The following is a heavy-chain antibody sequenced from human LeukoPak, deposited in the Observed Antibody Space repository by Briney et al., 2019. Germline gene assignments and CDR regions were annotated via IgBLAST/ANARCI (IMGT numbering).Heavy chain of an antibody. V-gene: IGHV4-30-4*08. Sequence: SSETVSLTCTVSGGSISRGYYYWRWTRPPPGKPLEGIVYIYYSGSTYYNPSIKTRVTISVHTSKNQLSLTLRSVSAAHTAVFSCDRDLYDGFGGGYFDYWGQGTLVTVSS. D-gene: IGHD3-16*01. CDR1: GGSISRGYYY. CDR2: IYYSGST. CDR3: DRDLYDGFGGGYFDY. J-gene: IGHJ4*02.